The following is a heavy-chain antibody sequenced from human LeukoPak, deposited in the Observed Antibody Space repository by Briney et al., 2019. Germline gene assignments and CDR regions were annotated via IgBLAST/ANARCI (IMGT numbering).Heavy chain of an antibody. CDR3: AMGNGYYSLYYFDY. J-gene: IGHJ4*02. Sequence: SETLSLTCTVSGGSISSSMYSWGWIRQPPGKGLEWIGSIYYSGSTYYNPSLKSRVTISVDTSKNQFSLKLSSVAAADTAVYYCAMGNGYYSLYYFDYWGQGTLVTVSS. D-gene: IGHD5-18*01. V-gene: IGHV4-39*01. CDR1: GGSISSSMYS. CDR2: IYYSGST.